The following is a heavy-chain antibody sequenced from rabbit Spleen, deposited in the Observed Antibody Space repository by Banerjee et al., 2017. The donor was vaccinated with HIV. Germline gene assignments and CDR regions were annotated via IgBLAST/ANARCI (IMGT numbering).Heavy chain of an antibody. Sequence: QEQLVESGGGLVTLGGSLKLSCKASGFCVSDRDVMCLVRQAPGKGLQWIACINTYTGKPVYATWAKGRFTISRTSSATVTLQLTSLTAADTATYFCARDVPDIIGWNFGFWGQGTLVTVS. D-gene: IGHD1-1*01. V-gene: IGHV1S45*01. CDR1: GFCVSDRDV. CDR3: ARDVPDIIGWNFGF. J-gene: IGHJ6*01. CDR2: INTYTGKP.